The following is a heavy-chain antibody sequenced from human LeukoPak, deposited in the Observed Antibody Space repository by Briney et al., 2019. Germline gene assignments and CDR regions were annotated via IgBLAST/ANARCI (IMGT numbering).Heavy chain of an antibody. CDR1: GFTFSSYW. CDR2: INRYGSST. Sequence: GGSLTLSCAASGFTFSSYWMHWVRQAPGKGLVWVSRINRYGSSTSYADSVKGRFTISRDNAKNTLYLQMNSLRAEDTAVYYCAREDIVVVPAAITYYYYYMDVWGKGTTVTVSS. D-gene: IGHD2-2*01. CDR3: AREDIVVVPAAITYYYYYMDV. V-gene: IGHV3-74*01. J-gene: IGHJ6*03.